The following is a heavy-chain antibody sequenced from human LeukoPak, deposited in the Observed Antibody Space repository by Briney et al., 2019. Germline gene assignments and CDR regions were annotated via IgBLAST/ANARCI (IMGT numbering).Heavy chain of an antibody. CDR3: ARGYYDRGAFDI. V-gene: IGHV4-59*01. CDR2: IYYSGST. D-gene: IGHD3-22*01. Sequence: SETLSLTCTVSGGSISSYYWSWIRQPPGKGLEWIGYIYYSGSTNYNPSLKSRVTISVGTSKNQFSLKLSSVTAADTAVYYCARGYYDRGAFDIWGQGTMVTVSS. CDR1: GGSISSYY. J-gene: IGHJ3*02.